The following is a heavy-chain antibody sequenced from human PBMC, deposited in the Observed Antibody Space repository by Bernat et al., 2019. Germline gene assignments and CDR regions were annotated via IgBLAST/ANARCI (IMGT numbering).Heavy chain of an antibody. CDR1: GGSISSSSYY. CDR3: ARQAYYDFWSGYYGDYYYRMDV. D-gene: IGHD3-3*01. V-gene: IGHV4-39*01. Sequence: QLQLQESGPGLVKPSETLSLTCTVSGGSISSSSYYWGWIRQPPGKGLEWIGSIYYSGSTYYNPSLKSRVTISVDTSKNQFSLKLSSVTAADTAVYYCARQAYYDFWSGYYGDYYYRMDVWGQGTTVTVSS. J-gene: IGHJ6*02. CDR2: IYYSGST.